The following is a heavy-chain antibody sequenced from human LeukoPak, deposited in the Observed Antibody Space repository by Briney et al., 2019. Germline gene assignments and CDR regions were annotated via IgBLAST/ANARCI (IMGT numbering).Heavy chain of an antibody. CDR1: GFTFSSYA. V-gene: IGHV3-23*01. Sequence: PGGSLRLSCAASGFTFSSYAMSWVRQAPGKGLEWVSAISGSGGSTYYADSVKGRFTISRDNSKNTLYLQMNSLRAEDTAVYYCARVRVEDYYDSKGHYYYGMDVWGQGTTVTVSS. D-gene: IGHD3-22*01. CDR2: ISGSGGST. J-gene: IGHJ6*02. CDR3: ARVRVEDYYDSKGHYYYGMDV.